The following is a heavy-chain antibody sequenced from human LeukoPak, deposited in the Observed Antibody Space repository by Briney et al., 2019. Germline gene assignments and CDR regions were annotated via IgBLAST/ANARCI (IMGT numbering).Heavy chain of an antibody. CDR3: TRVGMSGFDGY. V-gene: IGHV3-74*01. CDR1: GFTFSSYW. J-gene: IGHJ4*02. Sequence: GGSLRLSCAASGFTFSSYWMRWVRQTPGKGLVWVSRINSDGRSTNYAGSVKGRFTISRDNAKNMLYLQMNSLRVEDTVVYYCTRVGMSGFDGYWGQGALVTVSS. D-gene: IGHD5-12*01. CDR2: INSDGRST.